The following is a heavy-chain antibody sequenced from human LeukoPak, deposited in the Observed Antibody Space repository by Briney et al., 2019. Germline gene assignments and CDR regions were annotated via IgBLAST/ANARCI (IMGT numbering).Heavy chain of an antibody. V-gene: IGHV3-30*04. D-gene: IGHD3-9*01. CDR3: ASGEGRYFDWLLPLDY. J-gene: IGHJ4*02. CDR2: ISYDGSNK. CDR1: GFTFSSYA. Sequence: PGGSLRLSCAASGFTFSSYAMHWVRQAPGKGLEWVAVISYDGSNKYYADSVKGRFTISRDNSKNTLYLQMNGLRAEDTAVYYCASGEGRYFDWLLPLDYWGQGTLVTVSS.